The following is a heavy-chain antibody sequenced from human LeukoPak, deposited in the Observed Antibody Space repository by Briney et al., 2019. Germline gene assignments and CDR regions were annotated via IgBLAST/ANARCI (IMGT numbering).Heavy chain of an antibody. CDR3: ARQGRDGYNLSYFDC. D-gene: IGHD5-12*01. CDR2: LSHSGNS. Sequence: SETLSLTCTVSGGSMSSFYWTWLRQPPGKGPEWFGNLSHSGNSNYNSSFKRRATISVDTSKNQSSLNLTSVTAADTAIYYCARQGRDGYNLSYFDCWGQGTLVTVSS. J-gene: IGHJ4*02. CDR1: GGSMSSFY. V-gene: IGHV4-59*08.